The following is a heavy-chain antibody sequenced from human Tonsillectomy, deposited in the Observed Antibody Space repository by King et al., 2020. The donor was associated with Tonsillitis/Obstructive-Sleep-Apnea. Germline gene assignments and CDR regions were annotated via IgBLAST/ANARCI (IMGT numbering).Heavy chain of an antibody. CDR3: AAGTYYFDY. V-gene: IGHV4-34*01. J-gene: IGHJ4*02. CDR2: INHSGST. Sequence: VQLQQWGAGLLKPSETLSLTCAVYGGSFSGYYWSWIRQPPGKGLEWIGEINHSGSTNYNPSLKSRVTISVDTSQNQFSLKLSSVTAADTAVYYCAAGTYYFDYWGQGTLVTVSS. D-gene: IGHD6-13*01. CDR1: GGSFSGYY.